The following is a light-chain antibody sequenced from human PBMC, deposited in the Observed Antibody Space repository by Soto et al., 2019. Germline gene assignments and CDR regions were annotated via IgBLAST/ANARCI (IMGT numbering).Light chain of an antibody. J-gene: IGKJ2*01. CDR1: QSISSW. Sequence: DIQMTQSPSTLSASVGDRVTITCRASQSISSWLAWYQQKPGKAPKLLIYKASSLESGVPSRFSGSGSGTEFPRTVSSLQPGDFATYYCQQYNSYSPYTFGQGTNLEIK. CDR3: QQYNSYSPYT. V-gene: IGKV1-5*03. CDR2: KAS.